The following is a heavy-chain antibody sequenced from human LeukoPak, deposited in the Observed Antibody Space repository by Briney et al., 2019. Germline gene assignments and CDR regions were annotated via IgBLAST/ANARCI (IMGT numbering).Heavy chain of an antibody. V-gene: IGHV4-30-4*01. CDR2: IYYSGST. J-gene: IGHJ3*02. CDR1: GGSISSGDYY. CDR3: ASRRYCTYGVCKLDAFDI. Sequence: SETLSLTCTVSGGSISSGDYYWSWIRQPPGKGLEWIGYIYYSGSTYYNPSLKSRVTISVDTSKNQFSLKLSSVTAADTAVYYCASRRYCTYGVCKLDAFDIWGQGTMVTVSS. D-gene: IGHD2-8*01.